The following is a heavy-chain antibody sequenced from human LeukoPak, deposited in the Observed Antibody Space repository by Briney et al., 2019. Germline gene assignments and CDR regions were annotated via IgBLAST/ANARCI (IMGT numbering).Heavy chain of an antibody. CDR2: IYTSGST. CDR1: GGSISSNNYY. Sequence: SETLSLTCTVSGGSISSNNYYWGWIRQPPGTGLEWIGRIYTSGSTNYNPSLKSRVTISVDTSKNQFSLKLSSVTAADTAVYCCARETYYYGSGKYYYYMDVWGKGTTVTISS. CDR3: ARETYYYGSGKYYYYMDV. D-gene: IGHD3-10*01. J-gene: IGHJ6*03. V-gene: IGHV4-61*02.